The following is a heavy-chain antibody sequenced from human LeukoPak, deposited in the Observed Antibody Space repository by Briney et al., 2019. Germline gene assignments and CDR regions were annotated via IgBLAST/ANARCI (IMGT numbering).Heavy chain of an antibody. CDR2: INHRGST. CDR1: GGSFSGYY. D-gene: IGHD5-12*01. J-gene: IGHJ4*02. V-gene: IGHV4-34*01. Sequence: PSETLSLTCAVYGGSFSGYYWSWIRQPPGNGLEWIGEINHRGSTNYNPSLKSRVTTSVDTSKNQFSLKLSSVTAADTAVYYCARGGPSGYVDWGQGTLVTVSS. CDR3: ARGGPSGYVD.